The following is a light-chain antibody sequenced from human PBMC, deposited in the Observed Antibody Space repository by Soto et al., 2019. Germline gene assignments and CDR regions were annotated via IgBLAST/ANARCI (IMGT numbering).Light chain of an antibody. V-gene: IGLV1-40*01. Sequence: QLVLTQPPSVSEAPGQRVTISCTGSSSNIGAGYDVHWYQQIPGTAPKLLIYGNFNRPSGVPDRISGSKSGTSASLAITGLQAEDEADYYCQSFDSSLSNVVFGGGTKLTVL. CDR1: SSNIGAGYD. CDR3: QSFDSSLSNVV. J-gene: IGLJ2*01. CDR2: GNF.